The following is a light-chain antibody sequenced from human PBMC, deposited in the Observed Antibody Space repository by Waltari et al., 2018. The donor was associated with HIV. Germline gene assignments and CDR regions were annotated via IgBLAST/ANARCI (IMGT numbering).Light chain of an antibody. Sequence: EIDLSQSPASLSLSPGVRATLSCRASQSLSNYLAWYQQKPGQAPRLLIYDASTRVTGIPARFRGSGSGTDFTLTISSLDPGDFAIYYCQHRGDWYTFGQGTKLEI. V-gene: IGKV3-11*01. CDR3: QHRGDWYT. J-gene: IGKJ2*01. CDR1: QSLSNY. CDR2: DAS.